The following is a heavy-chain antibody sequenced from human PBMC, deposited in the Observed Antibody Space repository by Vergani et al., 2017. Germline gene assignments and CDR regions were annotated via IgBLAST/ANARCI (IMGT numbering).Heavy chain of an antibody. CDR3: ARLYGRDSSGSKYFDY. CDR1: GYSFTNYW. V-gene: IGHV5-51*01. D-gene: IGHD3-22*01. J-gene: IGHJ4*02. Sequence: EVQLVQSGAEVKTPGESLKISCQISGYSFTNYWIGWVRQLPGKGLEWMGIIHPADSDTRYSTSFQGQVTISVDKSISTAYLQRSSLRASDSAMYYCARLYGRDSSGSKYFDYWGQGTLVTVSS. CDR2: IHPADSDT.